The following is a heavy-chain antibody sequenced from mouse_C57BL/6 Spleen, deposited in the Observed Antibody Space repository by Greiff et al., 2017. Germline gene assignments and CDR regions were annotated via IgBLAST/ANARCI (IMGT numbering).Heavy chain of an antibody. V-gene: IGHV1-39*01. Sequence: EVKLVESGPELVKPGASVKISCKASGYSFTDYNMNWVKQSNGKSLEWIGVINPNYGTTSYNQKFKGKATLTVDQSSSTAYMQLNSLTSEDSAVXYCARSNYDYDEGGNFDYWGQGTTLTVSS. CDR2: INPNYGTT. J-gene: IGHJ2*01. CDR1: GYSFTDYN. D-gene: IGHD2-4*01. CDR3: ARSNYDYDEGGNFDY.